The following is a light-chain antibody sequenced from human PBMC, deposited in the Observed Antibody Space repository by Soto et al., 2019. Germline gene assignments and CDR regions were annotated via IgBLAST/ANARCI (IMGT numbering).Light chain of an antibody. CDR1: SSNIGSNT. CDR2: SNN. Sequence: QSVLTQPPSASGTPGQRVIISCSGSSSNIGSNTVNWYRQLPGTAPKLLIYSNNQRPSGVPDRFSGSKSGTSASLAISGLQCEDEADYYCAAWDDSLNAYVFGTGTKLTVL. CDR3: AAWDDSLNAYV. V-gene: IGLV1-44*01. J-gene: IGLJ1*01.